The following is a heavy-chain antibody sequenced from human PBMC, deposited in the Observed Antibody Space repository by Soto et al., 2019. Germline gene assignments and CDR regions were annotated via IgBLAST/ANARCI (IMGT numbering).Heavy chain of an antibody. D-gene: IGHD2-21*01. Sequence: EVQLVDSGVVLVKPGESLRLSCAASGFTFNYAGMNWVRQAPGKGLEWVGRIKSKTDGGTIEYAAPVKGRFTISRDASESTLYLQRNSLKTADTAVYYCTQKRPGYYTAGDYWGQGTRVTVSS. CDR1: GFTFNYAG. V-gene: IGHV3-15*07. J-gene: IGHJ4*02. CDR2: IKSKTDGGTI. CDR3: TQKRPGYYTAGDY.